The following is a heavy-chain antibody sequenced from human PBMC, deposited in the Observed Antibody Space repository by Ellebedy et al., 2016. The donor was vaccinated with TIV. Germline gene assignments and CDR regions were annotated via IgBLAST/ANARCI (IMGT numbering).Heavy chain of an antibody. V-gene: IGHV3-23*01. Sequence: GESLKISXAASGFTFSSYSMNWVRQAPGKGLEWVSAISGSGGSTYYADSVKGRFTISRDNSKNTLYLQMNSLRAEDTAVYYCAKESLIAAAGTRWFDPWGQGTLVTVSS. J-gene: IGHJ5*02. CDR2: ISGSGGST. D-gene: IGHD6-13*01. CDR1: GFTFSSYS. CDR3: AKESLIAAAGTRWFDP.